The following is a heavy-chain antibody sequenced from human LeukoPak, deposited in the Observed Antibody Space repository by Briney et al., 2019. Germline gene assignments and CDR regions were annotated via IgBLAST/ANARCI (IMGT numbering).Heavy chain of an antibody. J-gene: IGHJ4*02. Sequence: ASVKVSCKAPGYTFTGYYIHWVRQAPGQALEWMGWINPKSGGTHSAQKFQGRVTMTRDTSISTAFMDLSRLTSDDTAVYYCARDLTVSGTNFDCWGQGTLVTVSS. CDR3: ARDLTVSGTNFDC. V-gene: IGHV1-2*02. CDR1: GYTFTGYY. CDR2: INPKSGGT. D-gene: IGHD6-19*01.